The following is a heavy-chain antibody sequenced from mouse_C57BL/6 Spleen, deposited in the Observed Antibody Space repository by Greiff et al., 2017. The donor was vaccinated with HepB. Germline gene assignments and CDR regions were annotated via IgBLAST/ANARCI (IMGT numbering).Heavy chain of an antibody. V-gene: IGHV1-69*01. CDR1: GYTFTSYW. J-gene: IGHJ1*03. CDR2: IDPSDSYT. CDR3: ARGYGNWYFDV. Sequence: QVQLQQPGAELVMPGASVKLSCKASGYTFTSYWMHWVKQRPGQGLEWIGEIDPSDSYTNYNQKFKGKSTLTVDKSSSTAYMQLSSLTSEDSAVYYCARGYGNWYFDVWGTGTTVTVSS. D-gene: IGHD2-10*02.